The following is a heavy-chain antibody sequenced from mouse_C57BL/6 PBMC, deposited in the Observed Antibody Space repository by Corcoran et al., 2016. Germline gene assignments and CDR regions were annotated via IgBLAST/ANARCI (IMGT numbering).Heavy chain of an antibody. CDR3: AREAITTVVAPYYFDY. D-gene: IGHD1-1*01. V-gene: IGHV1-81*01. J-gene: IGHJ2*01. Sequence: QVQLQQSGAELARPAASVKLSCKASGYTFTSYGISWVKQRTGQGLEWIGEIYPRSGNTYYNEKFKGKATLTADKSSSTAYMELRSLTSEDSAVYFCAREAITTVVAPYYFDYWGQGTTLTVSS. CDR2: IYPRSGNT. CDR1: GYTFTSYG.